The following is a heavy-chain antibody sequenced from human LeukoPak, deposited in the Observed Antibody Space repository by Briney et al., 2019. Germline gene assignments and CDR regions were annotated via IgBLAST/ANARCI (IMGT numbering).Heavy chain of an antibody. D-gene: IGHD3/OR15-3a*01. CDR2: ISSSGSYM. V-gene: IGHV3-21*01. CDR3: ARGGVGLIIIPGWEYDYYGMDV. CDR1: GFTLSTYS. Sequence: PGGSLRLSCAASGFTLSTYSMNWVRQAPGKGLEWVSSISSSGSYMYYVDSVKGRFTISRDNAKNSLYLQMNSLRAEDTVVYYCARGGVGLIIIPGWEYDYYGMDVWGQGTTVTVSS. J-gene: IGHJ6*02.